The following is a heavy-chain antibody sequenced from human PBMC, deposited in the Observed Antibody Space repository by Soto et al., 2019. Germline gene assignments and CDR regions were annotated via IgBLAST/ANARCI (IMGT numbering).Heavy chain of an antibody. J-gene: IGHJ1*01. Sequence: GSLRLSCAASGFTFSSYAMSWVRQAPGKGLEWVSAISGSGGSTYYADTVKGRLTISRDNSKHTLYLQMNSLRAEDTAVYYCAKRVATITNCSGGSCYSEYFQHWGQGTLVTVSS. CDR1: GFTFSSYA. D-gene: IGHD2-15*01. V-gene: IGHV3-23*01. CDR3: AKRVATITNCSGGSCYSEYFQH. CDR2: ISGSGGST.